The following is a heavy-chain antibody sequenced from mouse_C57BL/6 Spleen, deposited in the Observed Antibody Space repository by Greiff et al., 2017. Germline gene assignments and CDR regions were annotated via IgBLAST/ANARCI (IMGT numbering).Heavy chain of an antibody. CDR3: AKLDGYYLDY. Sequence: QVQLQQSGPELVKPGASVKISCKASGYAFSSSWMNWVKQRPGKGLEWIGRINPGDGDTNYNGKFKGKATLTADKSSSTAYMQLSSLTSEDSAVYFCAKLDGYYLDYWGQGTTLTVSS. D-gene: IGHD2-3*01. CDR1: GYAFSSSW. V-gene: IGHV1-82*01. J-gene: IGHJ2*01. CDR2: INPGDGDT.